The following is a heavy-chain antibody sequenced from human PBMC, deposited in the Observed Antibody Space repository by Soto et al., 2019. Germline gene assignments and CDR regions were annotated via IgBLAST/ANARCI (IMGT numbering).Heavy chain of an antibody. CDR3: AKALIAAAGTGSYFDY. CDR2: ISYDGSNK. J-gene: IGHJ4*02. D-gene: IGHD6-13*01. CDR1: GFTFSSYG. Sequence: GGSLRLSCAASGFTFSSYGMYWVRQAPGKGLEWVAVISYDGSNKYYADSVKGRFTISRDNSKNTLYLQMNSLRAEDTAVYYCAKALIAAAGTGSYFDYWGQGNLVTVSS. V-gene: IGHV3-30*18.